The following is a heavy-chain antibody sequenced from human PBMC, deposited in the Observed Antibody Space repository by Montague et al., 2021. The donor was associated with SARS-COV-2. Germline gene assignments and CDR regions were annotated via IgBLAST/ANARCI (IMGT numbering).Heavy chain of an antibody. J-gene: IGHJ4*02. V-gene: IGHV4-59*01. Sequence: SETLSLTCSVSGGSTSNYYWTWIRQSPGKGLQWIGYIFFTGSKKFNPSLKTRVSMSLDASKNYFSLRLSAVTAADTARYYCARAQNICFIANCVNYFDLWGLGAPVTVSS. D-gene: IGHD2-15*01. CDR2: IFFTGSK. CDR1: GGSTSNYY. CDR3: ARAQNICFIANCVNYFDL.